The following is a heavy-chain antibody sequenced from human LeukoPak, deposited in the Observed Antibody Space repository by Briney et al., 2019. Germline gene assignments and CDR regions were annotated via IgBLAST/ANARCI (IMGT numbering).Heavy chain of an antibody. CDR2: IYSSGDTNH. CDR3: ARGGWRWLSGPTPNMDV. CDR1: GGSISGYY. Sequence: SETLTLTCTVSGGSISGYYWTWIRQPAGKGLEWIGRIYSSGDTNHNYNPSFESRVTISGDTSKNQFSLRLKSVTAADTAVYYCARGGWRWLSGPTPNMDVWGQGTTVTVSS. D-gene: IGHD5-24*01. V-gene: IGHV4-4*07. J-gene: IGHJ6*02.